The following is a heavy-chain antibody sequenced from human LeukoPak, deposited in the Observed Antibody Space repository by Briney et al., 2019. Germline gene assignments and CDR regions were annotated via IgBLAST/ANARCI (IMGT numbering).Heavy chain of an antibody. CDR1: GGTFSSYA. CDR2: IIPILGIA. Sequence: GASVKVSCKASGGTFSSYAISWVRQPPGQGLEWMGRIIPILGIANYAQKFQGRVTITADKSTSTAYMELSSLRSEDTAVYYCARVGQQLAGLDYWGQGTLVTVSS. D-gene: IGHD6-13*01. J-gene: IGHJ4*02. V-gene: IGHV1-69*04. CDR3: ARVGQQLAGLDY.